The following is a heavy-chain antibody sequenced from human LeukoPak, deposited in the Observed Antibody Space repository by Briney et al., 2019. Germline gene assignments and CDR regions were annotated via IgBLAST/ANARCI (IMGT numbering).Heavy chain of an antibody. J-gene: IGHJ4*02. CDR2: IKSKPDGGTI. CDR3: TTDYDGGY. D-gene: IGHD3-3*01. V-gene: IGHV3-15*01. Sequence: GGSLRLSCAASGFTFSNAWMSWVRQAPGKGLEWVGRIKSKPDGGTIHYAAPVKGRFTVSSDDSKNTVYLQMNSLITEDTAVYYCTTDYDGGYWGQGTLVTVSS. CDR1: GFTFSNAW.